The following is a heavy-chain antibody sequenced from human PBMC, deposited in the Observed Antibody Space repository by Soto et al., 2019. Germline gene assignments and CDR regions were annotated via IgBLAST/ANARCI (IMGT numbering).Heavy chain of an antibody. CDR2: ISGSGGST. Sequence: GGSLRLSCAASGFTFNTYAMSWVRQTPGKGLEWVSGISGSGGSTYYADSVKGRFTISRDNSKNTLYVQMNSLRAEDTAVYYCAKHGGDSFYYYYMDVWGRGTTVTVSS. CDR3: AKHGGDSFYYYYMDV. J-gene: IGHJ6*03. V-gene: IGHV3-23*01. D-gene: IGHD2-21*02. CDR1: GFTFNTYA.